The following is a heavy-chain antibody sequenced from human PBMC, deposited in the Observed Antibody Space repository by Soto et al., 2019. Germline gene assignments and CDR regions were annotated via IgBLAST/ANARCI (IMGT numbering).Heavy chain of an antibody. D-gene: IGHD3-22*01. J-gene: IGHJ4*02. V-gene: IGHV4-30-4*01. CDR1: GGSISSGYYY. CDR3: ARKYYYDSTSFDY. Sequence: SETLSLTGTVSGGSISSGYYYWSWIRQPPGKGLEWIGYIYYIGSTYYNPSLKSRVTISVDTSKNQFSLKLSSVTAADTAVYYCARKYYYDSTSFDYCGQGNLVTVSS. CDR2: IYYIGST.